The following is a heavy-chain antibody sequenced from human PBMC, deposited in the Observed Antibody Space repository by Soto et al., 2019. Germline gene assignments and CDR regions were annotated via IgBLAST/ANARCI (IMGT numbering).Heavy chain of an antibody. Sequence: EVQLLESGGALVQPGGSLRLSCEGSGFTYVKYAMSWVRQAPGQGLEWVSGISGDAGRTFYADSVKGRFPISRDNSKNTVYLQRNRLRVEESAVYYCVMGTVVVINGGDFVYWGQGPLVTVSS. J-gene: IGHJ4*02. V-gene: IGHV3-23*01. D-gene: IGHD3-22*01. CDR3: VMGTVVVINGGDFVY. CDR2: ISGDAGRT. CDR1: GFTYVKYA.